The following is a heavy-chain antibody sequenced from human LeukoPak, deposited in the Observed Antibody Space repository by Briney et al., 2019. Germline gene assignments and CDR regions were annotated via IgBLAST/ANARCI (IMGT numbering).Heavy chain of an antibody. CDR1: GGSFSGYY. V-gene: IGHV4-34*01. CDR2: INHSGST. D-gene: IGHD2-2*01. J-gene: IGHJ5*02. Sequence: SETLSLTCAVYGGSFSGYYWSWIRQPPGKGLEWIGEINHSGSTYYNPSLKSRVTISVDTSKNQFSLKLSSVTAADTAVYYCARAPGGIYCSSTSCYDLRWFDPWGQGTLVTVSS. CDR3: ARAPGGIYCSSTSCYDLRWFDP.